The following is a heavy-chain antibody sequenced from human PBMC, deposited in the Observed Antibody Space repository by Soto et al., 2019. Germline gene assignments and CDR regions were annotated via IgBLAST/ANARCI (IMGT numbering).Heavy chain of an antibody. CDR3: ASQKVLMVYAPDY. D-gene: IGHD2-8*01. CDR2: IYYRWST. V-gene: IGHV4-30-4*01. J-gene: IGHJ4*02. Sequence: QVQLQESGPGLVKPSQTLSLTCTVSGGSISSGDYYWSWLRQPPGKGMEWIGYIYYRWSTYYNPSFKSRFTISVDTSKIQCSLKLSSVTAADTAVYYCASQKVLMVYAPDYWGQGTLVTVSS. CDR1: GGSISSGDYY.